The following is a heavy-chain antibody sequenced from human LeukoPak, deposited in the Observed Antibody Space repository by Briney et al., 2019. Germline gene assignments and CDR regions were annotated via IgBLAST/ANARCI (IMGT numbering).Heavy chain of an antibody. D-gene: IGHD5-24*01. V-gene: IGHV4-39*07. Sequence: PSETLSLTCTVSGGSISSSSYYWGWIRQPPGKGLEWIGSIYYSGSTYYNPSLKSRVTISVDTSKNQFSLKLSSVTAADTAVYYCAREGRWLQQRDFDYWGQGTLVTVSS. CDR2: IYYSGST. CDR3: AREGRWLQQRDFDY. J-gene: IGHJ4*02. CDR1: GGSISSSSYY.